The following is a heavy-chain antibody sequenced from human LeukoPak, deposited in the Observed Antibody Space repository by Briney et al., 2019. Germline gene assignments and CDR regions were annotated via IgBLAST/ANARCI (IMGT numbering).Heavy chain of an antibody. CDR3: ARGRDRYV. Sequence: GGSLRLSCAASGFTFSSYWMTWVRQAPGKGLESVANIKHDGRETYYVDSVKGRFTISRDNAKKSLYLQMNSLRAEDTAVYYCARGRDRYVRGHGTTVTVSS. V-gene: IGHV3-7*01. CDR2: IKHDGRET. CDR1: GFTFSSYW. J-gene: IGHJ6*02.